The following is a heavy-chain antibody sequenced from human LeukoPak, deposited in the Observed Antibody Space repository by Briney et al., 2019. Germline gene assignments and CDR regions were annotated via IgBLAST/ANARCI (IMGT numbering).Heavy chain of an antibody. V-gene: IGHV3-23*01. CDR3: AKDRPVYSGYDRGYFDY. CDR1: GFTFSSYA. J-gene: IGHJ4*02. D-gene: IGHD5-12*01. Sequence: GGSLRLSCAASGFTFSSYAMSWVRQAPGKGLEWVSAISGSGGSTYYADSVKGRFTISRDNSKNTLYLQMNSLRAEDTAVYYCAKDRPVYSGYDRGYFDYWGQGTLVTVSS. CDR2: ISGSGGST.